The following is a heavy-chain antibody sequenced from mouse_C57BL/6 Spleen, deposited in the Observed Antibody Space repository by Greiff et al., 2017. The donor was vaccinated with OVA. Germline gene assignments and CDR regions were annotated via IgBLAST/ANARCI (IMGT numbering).Heavy chain of an antibody. V-gene: IGHV1-39*01. D-gene: IGHD1-1*01. CDR2: INPNYGTT. J-gene: IGHJ2*01. CDR3: ARRSTTVAYYFDY. Sequence: EVQLQESGPELVKPGASVKISCKASGYSFTDYNMNWVKQSNGKSLEWIGVINPNYGTTCYNQKFKGKATLTVDQSSSTAYMQLNSLTSEDSAVYYCARRSTTVAYYFDYWGQGTTLTVSS. CDR1: GYSFTDYN.